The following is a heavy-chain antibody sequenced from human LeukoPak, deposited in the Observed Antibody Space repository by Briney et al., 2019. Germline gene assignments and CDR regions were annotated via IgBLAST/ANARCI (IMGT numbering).Heavy chain of an antibody. Sequence: SETLSLTCTVSGGSISSYYWSWIRQPPGKGLEWIGYIYYSGSTNYNPSLKSRVTISVGTSKNQFSLKLSSVNAAGPAVFSCVGTWVGAKYSFAYGGQEPWSPSPQ. D-gene: IGHD1-26*01. CDR1: GGSISSYY. V-gene: IGHV4-59*01. CDR3: VGTWVGAKYSFAY. CDR2: IYYSGST. J-gene: IGHJ4*01.